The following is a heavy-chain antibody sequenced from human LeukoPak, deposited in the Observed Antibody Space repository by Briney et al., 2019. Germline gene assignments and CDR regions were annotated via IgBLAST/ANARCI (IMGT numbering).Heavy chain of an antibody. V-gene: IGHV4-59*08. CDR3: ARVAAPYVAMLDY. J-gene: IGHJ4*02. CDR2: IYYSGST. Sequence: SSETLSLTCTVSGGSISSYYWSWIRQPPGKGLEWIGYIYYSGSTNYNPSLKSRVTISVDTSKNQFSLKLGSVTAADTAVYYCARVAAPYVAMLDYWGQGTLVTVSS. CDR1: GGSISSYY. D-gene: IGHD3-10*02.